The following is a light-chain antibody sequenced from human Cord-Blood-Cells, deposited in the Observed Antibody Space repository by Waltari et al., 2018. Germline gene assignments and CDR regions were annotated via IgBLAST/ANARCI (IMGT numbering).Light chain of an antibody. J-gene: IGKJ4*01. CDR1: QSVSSY. Sequence: ESVLTQSTATLSLSPGERPTLSCRASQSVSSYLAWYQQKPGQAPRLLIYDASNRATGIPARFSGSGSGTDFTLTISSLEPEDFAVYYCQQRSNWPTFGGGTKVEIK. CDR2: DAS. CDR3: QQRSNWPT. V-gene: IGKV3-11*01.